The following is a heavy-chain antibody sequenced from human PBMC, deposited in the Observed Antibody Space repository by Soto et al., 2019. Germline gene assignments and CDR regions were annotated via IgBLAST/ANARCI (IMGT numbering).Heavy chain of an antibody. CDR3: AHHTITPVTNWFDP. D-gene: IGHD1-20*01. CDR2: IYWNDDK. V-gene: IGHV2-5*01. CDR1: GFSLTTSGVG. J-gene: IGHJ5*02. Sequence: SGPTLVNPTQTLTLTCTFSGFSLTTSGVGVGWIRQPPGKALEWLALIYWNDDKRYSPSLKGRLTITKDTSKNQVVLAMTNMDPVDTATYYCAHHTITPVTNWFDPWGLGTLVTVPQ.